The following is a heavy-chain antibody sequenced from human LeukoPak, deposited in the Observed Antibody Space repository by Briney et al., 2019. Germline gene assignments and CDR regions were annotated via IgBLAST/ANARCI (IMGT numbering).Heavy chain of an antibody. V-gene: IGHV3-48*01. CDR2: ISSSSSTI. J-gene: IGHJ6*03. D-gene: IGHD2-2*01. Sequence: GGSLRLSCAASGFTFSSYSMNWVRQAPGKGLEWVSYISSSSSTIYYADSVKGRFTISRDNAKNSLYLQINSLRAEDTAVYYCARDRGYCSSTSCWDYYYMDVWGKGTTVTVSS. CDR1: GFTFSSYS. CDR3: ARDRGYCSSTSCWDYYYMDV.